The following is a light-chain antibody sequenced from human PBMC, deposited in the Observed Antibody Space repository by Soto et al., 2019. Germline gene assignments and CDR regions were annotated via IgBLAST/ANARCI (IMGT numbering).Light chain of an antibody. CDR3: QQYGSSPWT. V-gene: IGKV3-20*01. Sequence: EIVLTQSPGTLSLSPGERATLSCMASQSISNSYLAWYEQKPGQAPRLLIYGASSRATGIPDRFSGSGSGTDFTLTISRLEPEDFAVYYCQQYGSSPWTFGQGS. CDR2: GAS. J-gene: IGKJ1*01. CDR1: QSISNSY.